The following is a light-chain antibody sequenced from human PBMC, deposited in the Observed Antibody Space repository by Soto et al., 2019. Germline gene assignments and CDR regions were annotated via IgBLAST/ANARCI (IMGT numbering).Light chain of an antibody. CDR1: QSVSNSY. Sequence: EIVLTQSPGTLSLSPGERATLSCRASQSVSNSYLAWYQQKPGQAPRLLIYGASSRATDIPDRFSGSGSGTDFTLTISRLEPEDFAVYYCQQYGSPQYTFGQGTKLEIK. CDR3: QQYGSPQYT. V-gene: IGKV3-20*01. CDR2: GAS. J-gene: IGKJ2*01.